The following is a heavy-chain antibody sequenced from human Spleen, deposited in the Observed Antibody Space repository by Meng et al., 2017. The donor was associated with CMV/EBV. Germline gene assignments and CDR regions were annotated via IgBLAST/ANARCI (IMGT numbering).Heavy chain of an antibody. Sequence: ASVKVSCKASGYTFTGYYMHWVRQAPGQGLEWMGWMNPNSGNTGYAQKFQGRVTITRNTSISTAYMELSSLRSEDTAVYYCARWRYCSSTSCRNSPIDYWGQGTLVTVSS. J-gene: IGHJ4*02. CDR2: MNPNSGNT. CDR3: ARWRYCSSTSCRNSPIDY. CDR1: GYTFTGYY. D-gene: IGHD2-2*01. V-gene: IGHV1-8*03.